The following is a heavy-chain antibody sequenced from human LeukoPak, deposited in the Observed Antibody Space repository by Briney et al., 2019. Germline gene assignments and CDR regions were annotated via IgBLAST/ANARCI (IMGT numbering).Heavy chain of an antibody. V-gene: IGHV3-9*01. D-gene: IGHD7-27*01. CDR3: AKESGDYYYYGMDD. J-gene: IGHJ6*02. CDR2: ISWNSGSI. CDR1: GFTFDDYA. Sequence: GGSLRLSCAASGFTFDDYAMHWVRQAPGKGLEWVSGISWNSGSIGYADSVKGRFTISRDNAKNSLYLQMNSLRAEDTALYYCAKESGDYYYYGMDDWGQGTTVTVSS.